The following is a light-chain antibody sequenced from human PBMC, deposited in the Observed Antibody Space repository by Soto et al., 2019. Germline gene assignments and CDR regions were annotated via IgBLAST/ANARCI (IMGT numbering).Light chain of an antibody. CDR2: GAS. Sequence: EIMLTQSPGTLSLSPGERATLSCRASQTISSTYLAWYQQKPGQAPRLLIYGASNKATGIPDRFSASGSGTDLTLTISRLEPEDFAVYYGPQYGVSPQTFGQGTQVEIK. CDR1: QTISSTY. CDR3: PQYGVSPQT. V-gene: IGKV3-20*01. J-gene: IGKJ1*01.